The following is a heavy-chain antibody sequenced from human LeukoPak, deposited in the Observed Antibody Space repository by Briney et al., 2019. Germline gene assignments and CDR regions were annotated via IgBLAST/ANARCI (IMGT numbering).Heavy chain of an antibody. D-gene: IGHD6-19*01. CDR1: GFTFSTYS. J-gene: IGHJ1*01. CDR3: AKARGSSGWYGQYFQH. V-gene: IGHV3-21*01. CDR2: VSGSSFSI. Sequence: PGGSLRLSCAASGFTFSTYSMNWVRQAPGKGLEWVSSVSGSSFSIYYADSVKGRFTISRDNTENSLYLQMNSLRAEDTAVYYCAKARGSSGWYGQYFQHWGQGTLVTVSS.